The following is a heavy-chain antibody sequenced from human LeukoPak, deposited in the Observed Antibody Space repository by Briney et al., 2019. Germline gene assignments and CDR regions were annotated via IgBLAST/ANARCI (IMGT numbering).Heavy chain of an antibody. J-gene: IGHJ4*02. CDR3: ARALPYDYVWGSYRPYFDY. D-gene: IGHD3-16*02. Sequence: GGSLRLSCAASGFTFSSYEMNWVRRAPGKGLEWVSYISGSGSIIYYADSMKGRFTISRDNAKNSLYLQMNSLRAEDTAVYYCARALPYDYVWGSYRPYFDYWGQGTLVTVSS. CDR2: ISGSGSII. V-gene: IGHV3-48*03. CDR1: GFTFSSYE.